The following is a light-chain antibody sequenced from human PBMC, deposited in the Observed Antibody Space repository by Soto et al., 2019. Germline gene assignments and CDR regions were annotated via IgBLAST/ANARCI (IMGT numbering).Light chain of an antibody. CDR2: AAS. Sequence: QVTQSPASLSAPVGDTVNISCRASQGIFNYLAWYQQKSGQIPKLLINAASSLQSGVPSRFSGRGSGTDFTLTISSLQPEDVATYYCQKYDSAPRTFGQGTKVDIK. V-gene: IGKV1-27*01. CDR3: QKYDSAPRT. J-gene: IGKJ1*01. CDR1: QGIFNY.